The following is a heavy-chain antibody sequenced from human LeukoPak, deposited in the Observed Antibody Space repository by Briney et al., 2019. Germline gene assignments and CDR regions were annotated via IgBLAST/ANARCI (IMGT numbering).Heavy chain of an antibody. CDR2: ISSSSSYI. D-gene: IGHD6-19*01. J-gene: IGHJ4*02. CDR1: GFTFSSYS. Sequence: PGGSLRLSCAASGFTFSSYSMNWVRQAPGKGLEWVSSISSSSSYIYYADSVKGRFTISRDNAKNSLYLQMNSLRAEDTAVYYCAKDTQWLVQYYFDYWGQGTLVTVSS. CDR3: AKDTQWLVQYYFDY. V-gene: IGHV3-21*01.